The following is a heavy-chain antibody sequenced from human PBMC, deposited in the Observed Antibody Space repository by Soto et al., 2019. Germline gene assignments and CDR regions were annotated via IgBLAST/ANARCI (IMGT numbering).Heavy chain of an antibody. V-gene: IGHV3-23*01. CDR2: VSAGGDMT. J-gene: IGHJ6*02. Sequence: DVQLLESGGHLVQPGGSLRLSCAASGFTFSSYAMSWVRQAPGKGLEWVSSVSAGGDMTYYSDSVKGRFTVSRDNSKNALFLQMDRMIIEDTALYYCARGDRGGSGSPASYYYAGWDVWGQGATVTVS. D-gene: IGHD3-10*01. CDR1: GFTFSSYA. CDR3: ARGDRGGSGSPASYYYAGWDV.